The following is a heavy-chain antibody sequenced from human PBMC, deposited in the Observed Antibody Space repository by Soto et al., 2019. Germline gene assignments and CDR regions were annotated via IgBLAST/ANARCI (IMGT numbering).Heavy chain of an antibody. V-gene: IGHV4-59*03. CDR3: VSSRSAIYGDALDV. CDR2: IYDDGTT. Sequence: PSEPLSLTCSVSGGSISSYFRNWLRQPPGKGLEWIGYIYDDGTTDYNPSLKSRVTILLDMSKNQFSLKLSSVTAADTAVYYCVSSRSAIYGDALDVWGQGTMVTVSS. J-gene: IGHJ3*01. D-gene: IGHD2-2*01. CDR1: GGSISSYF.